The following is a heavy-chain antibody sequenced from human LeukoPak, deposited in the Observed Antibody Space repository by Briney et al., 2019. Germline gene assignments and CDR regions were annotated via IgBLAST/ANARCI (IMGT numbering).Heavy chain of an antibody. V-gene: IGHV1-2*04. D-gene: IGHD3-22*01. CDR1: GYTFTGYY. CDR3: ARAGNYYYSSGYYSHFDY. J-gene: IGHJ4*02. Sequence: ASVKVSCKASGYTFTGYYMHWVRQAPGQGLEWMGWINPNCGGTNYAQKFQGWVTMTRDTSISTAYMELSRLRSDDTAVYYCARAGNYYYSSGYYSHFDYWGQGTLVTVSS. CDR2: INPNCGGT.